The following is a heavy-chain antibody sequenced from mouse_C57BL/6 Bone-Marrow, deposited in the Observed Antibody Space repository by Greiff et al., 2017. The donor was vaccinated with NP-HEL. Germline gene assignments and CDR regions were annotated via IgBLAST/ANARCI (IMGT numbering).Heavy chain of an antibody. CDR1: GYTFTSYW. Sequence: QVQLQQPGAELVKPGASVKLSCKASGYTFTSYWMHWVKQRPGQGLEWIGMIHPNSGSTNYNEKLQSKATLTVDKSSSTAYMQLSSLTSEDSAVYYCARPRQLRPSMDYWGQGTSVTVSS. CDR3: ARPRQLRPSMDY. CDR2: IHPNSGST. D-gene: IGHD3-2*02. J-gene: IGHJ4*01. V-gene: IGHV1-64*01.